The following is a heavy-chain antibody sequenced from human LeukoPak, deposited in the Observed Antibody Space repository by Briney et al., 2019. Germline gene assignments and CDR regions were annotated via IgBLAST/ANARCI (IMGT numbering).Heavy chain of an antibody. Sequence: GGSLRLSCAASGFTFSSYGMHWVRQAPGKGLEWVAVIWYDGSNKYYADSVKGRFTISRDNSKNTLYLQMNSLRAKDTAVYYCARDPRAYSSSEYYFDYWGQGTLVTVSS. CDR1: GFTFSSYG. J-gene: IGHJ4*02. CDR3: ARDPRAYSSSEYYFDY. CDR2: IWYDGSNK. D-gene: IGHD6-6*01. V-gene: IGHV3-33*01.